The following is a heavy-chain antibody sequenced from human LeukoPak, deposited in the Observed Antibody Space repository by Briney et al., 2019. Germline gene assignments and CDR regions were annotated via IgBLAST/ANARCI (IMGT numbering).Heavy chain of an antibody. CDR2: IKSKTDGGTT. CDR1: GFTSSNAW. V-gene: IGHV3-15*01. Sequence: GGSLRLSCAASGFTSSNAWMSWVRQAPGKGLEWVGRIKSKTDGGTTDYAAPVKGRFTISRDDSKNTLYLQMNSLKTEDTAVYYCTTVKYYYYYYMDVWGKGTTVTVSS. J-gene: IGHJ6*03. CDR3: TTVKYYYYYYMDV.